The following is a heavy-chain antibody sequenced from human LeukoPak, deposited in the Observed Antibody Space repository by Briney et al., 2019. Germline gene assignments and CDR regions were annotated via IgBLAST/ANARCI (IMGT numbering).Heavy chain of an antibody. CDR3: ARVGRHSSSWYDG. CDR2: INSDGSST. Sequence: EPGGSLRLSCEASGFTFSSYWMHWVRQAPGKGLVWVSRINSDGSSTSYADSVKGRFTISRDNAKNTLYLQMNSLRAEDTAVYYCARVGRHSSSWYDGWGQGTLVTVSS. CDR1: GFTFSSYW. D-gene: IGHD6-13*01. V-gene: IGHV3-74*01. J-gene: IGHJ5*02.